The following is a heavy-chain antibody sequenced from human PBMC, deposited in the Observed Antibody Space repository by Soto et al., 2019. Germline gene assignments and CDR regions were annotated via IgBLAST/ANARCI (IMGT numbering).Heavy chain of an antibody. V-gene: IGHV1-18*01. D-gene: IGHD3-10*01. CDR1: GYTFTSHG. CDR3: ARMVRGSTVGYYYYMGV. J-gene: IGHJ6*03. Sequence: QVQLVQSGAAVKKPGASVKVSCKTSGYTFTSHGISWVRQAPGQGREWMGLISPYNVDTSYAQKLQGRVSVTTDSSTRTAYMELRSLRSEDTAEYYCARMVRGSTVGYYYYMGVWGEGTTVTVSS. CDR2: ISPYNVDT.